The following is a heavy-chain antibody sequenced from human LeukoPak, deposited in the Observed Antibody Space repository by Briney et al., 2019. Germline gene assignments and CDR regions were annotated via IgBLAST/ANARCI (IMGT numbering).Heavy chain of an antibody. CDR3: ARDLAAVLFDY. D-gene: IGHD6-25*01. CDR2: ISNSSSTI. J-gene: IGHJ4*02. V-gene: IGHV3-48*01. Sequence: PGGSLRLSCAASGFTFSSYSMNWVRQAPGKGLEWVSYISNSSSTINDADSVKGRFTISRDNAKNSLYLQMNSLRAEDTAVYYCARDLAAVLFDYWGQGTLVTVSS. CDR1: GFTFSSYS.